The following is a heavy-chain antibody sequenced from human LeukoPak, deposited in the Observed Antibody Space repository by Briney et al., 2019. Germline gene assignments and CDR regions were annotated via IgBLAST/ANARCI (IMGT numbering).Heavy chain of an antibody. D-gene: IGHD3-3*01. CDR3: ASGYYSHGKYYFDC. CDR2: IYYSGST. J-gene: IGHJ4*02. CDR1: GGSISSSSYY. Sequence: SETLSLTCTVSGGSISSSSYYWGWIRQPPGKGLEWIGSIYYSGSTYYNPSLKSRVTISVDTSKNQFSLKLSSVTAADTAVYYCASGYYSHGKYYFDCWGQGTLVTVSS. V-gene: IGHV4-39*01.